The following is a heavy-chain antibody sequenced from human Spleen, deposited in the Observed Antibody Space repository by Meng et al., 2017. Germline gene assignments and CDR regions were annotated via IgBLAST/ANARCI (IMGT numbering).Heavy chain of an antibody. CDR1: GESLSGYY. CDR2: INHGGST. Sequence: QVAPQQWGAGLLKPSETLALTCAVYGESLSGYYWSWIRQPPGKGLEWIGEINHGGSTNYNPSLKSRVTISVDTSKNHFSLNLTSVTAADTAVYYCTRGKKYYYDSTCYFAYWGQGTLVTVSS. D-gene: IGHD3-22*01. V-gene: IGHV4-34*01. CDR3: TRGKKYYYDSTCYFAY. J-gene: IGHJ4*02.